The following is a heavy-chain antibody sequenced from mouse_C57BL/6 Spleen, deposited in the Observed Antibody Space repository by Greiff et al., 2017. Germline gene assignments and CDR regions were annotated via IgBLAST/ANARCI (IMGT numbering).Heavy chain of an antibody. D-gene: IGHD1-1*01. V-gene: IGHV1-81*01. CDR3: ARRGITTVVGDY. J-gene: IGHJ2*01. Sequence: VQLQQSGAELARPGASVKLSCKASGYTFTSYGISWVKQRTGQGLEWIGEIYPRSGNTYYNEKFKGKATLTADKSSSTAYMELLSLTSEDSAVYFCARRGITTVVGDYWGQGTTLTVSS. CDR1: GYTFTSYG. CDR2: IYPRSGNT.